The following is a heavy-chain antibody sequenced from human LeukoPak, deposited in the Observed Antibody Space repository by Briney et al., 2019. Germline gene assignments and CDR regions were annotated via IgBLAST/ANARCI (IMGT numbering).Heavy chain of an antibody. CDR2: ISYDGSSK. CDR3: AKDPGDY. V-gene: IGHV3-30*18. CDR1: GFTFSSYG. Sequence: GRSLRLSCAASGFTFSSYGMHWVRQAPGKGLEWVAVISYDGSSKYYADSVKGRFTISRDNSKNTLYLQMNSLRAEDTAVYYCAKDPGDYWGQGTLVTVSS. J-gene: IGHJ4*02.